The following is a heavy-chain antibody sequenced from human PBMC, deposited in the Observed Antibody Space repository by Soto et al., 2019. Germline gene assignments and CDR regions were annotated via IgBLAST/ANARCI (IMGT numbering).Heavy chain of an antibody. CDR3: ARATRYCSGGSCYSGPYYYYYMDV. V-gene: IGHV4-34*01. D-gene: IGHD2-15*01. CDR1: GGCFSGYY. CDR2: INHSGST. J-gene: IGHJ6*03. Sequence: SETLSLTCAVYGGCFSGYYWSWIRQPPGKGLEWIGEINHSGSTNYNPSLKSRVTISVDTSKNQFSLKLSSVTAADTAVYYCARATRYCSGGSCYSGPYYYYYMDVWGKGTTVTVSS.